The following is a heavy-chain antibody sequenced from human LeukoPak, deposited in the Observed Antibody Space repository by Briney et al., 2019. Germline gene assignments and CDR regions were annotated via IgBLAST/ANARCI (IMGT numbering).Heavy chain of an antibody. CDR3: AKVKFNYGDPFYFDY. Sequence: QSGGPLKLSCEAPEFPFSSYAMSWFRQAPGKGLDGASAISGSGGSTYYADSVKGRFTISRDNSKNTLYLQMNSLRAEDTAVYYCAKVKFNYGDPFYFDYWGQGTLVTVSS. D-gene: IGHD4-17*01. V-gene: IGHV3-23*01. CDR2: ISGSGGST. CDR1: EFPFSSYA. J-gene: IGHJ4*02.